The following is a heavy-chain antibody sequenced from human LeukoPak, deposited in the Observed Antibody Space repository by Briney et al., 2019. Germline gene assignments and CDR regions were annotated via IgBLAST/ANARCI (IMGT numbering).Heavy chain of an antibody. CDR1: GFTFSSYG. CDR2: ISGSGGST. V-gene: IGHV3-23*01. CDR3: AKDLYDSTQFDY. Sequence: GGSLRLSCAASGFTFSSYGMSWVRQAPGKGLEWVSAISGSGGSTYYADSVKGRFTISRDNSKNTLYLQMNSLRAEDTAVYYCAKDLYDSTQFDYWGQGTLVTVSS. D-gene: IGHD3-22*01. J-gene: IGHJ4*02.